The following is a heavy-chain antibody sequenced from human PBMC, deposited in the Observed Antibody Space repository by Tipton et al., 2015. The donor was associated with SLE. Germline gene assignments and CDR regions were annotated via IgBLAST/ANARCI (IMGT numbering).Heavy chain of an antibody. J-gene: IGHJ6*03. CDR2: TFYRSKWYN. CDR1: GDSVSDNSAA. V-gene: IGHV6-1*01. CDR3: AREQAWMQPTSYYWDV. Sequence: GLVKPSQTLSLTCAISGDSVSDNSAAWNWLRQSPSRGLEWLGRTFYRSKWYNEYAVSVKSRITITPDTSKNQFSLHLKSLTPEDAAVYYCAREQAWMQPTSYYWDVWGKGTTVTVSS. D-gene: IGHD5-18*01.